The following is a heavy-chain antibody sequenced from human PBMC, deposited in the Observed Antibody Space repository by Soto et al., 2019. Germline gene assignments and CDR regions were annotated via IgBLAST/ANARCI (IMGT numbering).Heavy chain of an antibody. D-gene: IGHD6-6*01. J-gene: IGHJ4*02. V-gene: IGHV4-34*01. CDR1: GGSFSGYY. Sequence: PSETLSLTCAVYGGSFSGYYWSWIRQPPGKGLEWIGEINHSGSTNYNPSLKSRVTISVDTSKNQFSLKLSSVTAADTAVYYCARGPGWGSSSKFDYWGQGTLVTVSS. CDR3: ARGPGWGSSSKFDY. CDR2: INHSGST.